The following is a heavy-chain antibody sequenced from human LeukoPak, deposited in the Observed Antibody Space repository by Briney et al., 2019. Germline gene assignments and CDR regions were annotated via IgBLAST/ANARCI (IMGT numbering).Heavy chain of an antibody. CDR2: IYSDGNT. CDR3: AGDTHSSSWYDH. V-gene: IGHV3-53*01. D-gene: IGHD6-13*01. CDR1: GFIFSSFS. Sequence: GGSLRLSCAASGFIFSSFSVNWVRQAPGKGLEWVSSIYSDGNTYYADSVKGRFTISRDSSRNTLYLQMNSLRVEDSAVYYCAGDTHSSSWYDHWGQGTLVTVSS. J-gene: IGHJ5*02.